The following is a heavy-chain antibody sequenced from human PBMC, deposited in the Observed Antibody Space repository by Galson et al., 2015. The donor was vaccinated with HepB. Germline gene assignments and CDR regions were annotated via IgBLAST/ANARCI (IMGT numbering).Heavy chain of an antibody. J-gene: IGHJ4*02. Sequence: SVKVSCKASGSTFTSYDINWVRQATGQGLEWMGWMNPNSGNTGYAQKFQGRVTMTRNTSISTAYMELSSLRSEDTAVYYCARGLRRDGYNYVYWGQGTLVTVSS. CDR1: GSTFTSYD. D-gene: IGHD5-24*01. CDR2: MNPNSGNT. V-gene: IGHV1-8*01. CDR3: ARGLRRDGYNYVY.